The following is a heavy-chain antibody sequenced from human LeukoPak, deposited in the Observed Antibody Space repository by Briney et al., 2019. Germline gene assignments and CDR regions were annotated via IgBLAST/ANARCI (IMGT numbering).Heavy chain of an antibody. J-gene: IGHJ4*02. Sequence: GGSLRLSCAASGFTFSDYYMSWIRQAPGKGLEWVSYISSSGSTIYYADSVKGRFTISRDNAKNSLYLQMNSLRAEDTAVYYCARDYRTIFGVVTGYYLDYWGQGTLVTVSS. CDR3: ARDYRTIFGVVTGYYLDY. V-gene: IGHV3-11*04. D-gene: IGHD3-3*01. CDR2: ISSSGSTI. CDR1: GFTFSDYY.